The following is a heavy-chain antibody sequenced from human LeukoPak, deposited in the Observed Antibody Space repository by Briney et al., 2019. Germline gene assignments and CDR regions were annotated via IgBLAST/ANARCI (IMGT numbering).Heavy chain of an antibody. V-gene: IGHV3-21*04. CDR1: GFTFSSYN. Sequence: GGSLRLSCAASGFTFSSYNMNWVRQAPGKGLEWVSSISHSSSYIYYADSVKGRFTISRDNAKNSLDLQMNSLRAEDTAVYFCARGGLSIMGYWGQGTLVTVSS. CDR2: ISHSSSYI. CDR3: ARGGLSIMGY. D-gene: IGHD2/OR15-2a*01. J-gene: IGHJ4*02.